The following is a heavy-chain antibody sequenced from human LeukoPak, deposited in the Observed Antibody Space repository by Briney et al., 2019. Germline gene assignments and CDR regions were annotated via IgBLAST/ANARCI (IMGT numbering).Heavy chain of an antibody. CDR3: AKAFYGDTGFDY. D-gene: IGHD4-17*01. J-gene: IGHJ4*02. Sequence: GGSLRLSCAASGFTFSSYVMSWVRQAPGKGLEWVSAITGSGGSTYYADSVKGRFTISRDNSKNTLYLQMNSLRAEDTAIYFCAKAFYGDTGFDYWGQGTLVTVSS. V-gene: IGHV3-23*01. CDR1: GFTFSSYV. CDR2: ITGSGGST.